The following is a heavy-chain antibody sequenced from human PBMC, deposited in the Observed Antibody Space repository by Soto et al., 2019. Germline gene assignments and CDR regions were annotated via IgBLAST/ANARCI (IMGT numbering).Heavy chain of an antibody. CDR1: GYTFTSYA. V-gene: IGHV1-3*01. D-gene: IGHD2-21*02. J-gene: IGHJ5*02. Sequence: GASVKVSCKASGYTFTSYAMHWVRQAPGQRLEWMGWINAGNGNTKYSQKFQGRVTITRDTSASTAYMELSSLRSEDTAVYYCARDGVAYCGGDCYSPVFDPWGQGTLVTVSS. CDR2: INAGNGNT. CDR3: ARDGVAYCGGDCYSPVFDP.